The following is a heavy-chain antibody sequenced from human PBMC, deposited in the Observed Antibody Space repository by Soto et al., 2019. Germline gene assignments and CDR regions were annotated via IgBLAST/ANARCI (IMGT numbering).Heavy chain of an antibody. CDR3: ARGAVAGNYYYYGMDV. CDR2: ISYDGSNK. D-gene: IGHD6-19*01. Sequence: GGSLRLSCAASGFTFSSYAMHWVRQAPGKGLEWVAVISYDGSNKYYADSVKGRFTTSRDNSKNTLYLQMNSLRAEDTAVYYCARGAVAGNYYYYGMDVWGQGTTVTVSS. J-gene: IGHJ6*02. CDR1: GFTFSSYA. V-gene: IGHV3-30-3*01.